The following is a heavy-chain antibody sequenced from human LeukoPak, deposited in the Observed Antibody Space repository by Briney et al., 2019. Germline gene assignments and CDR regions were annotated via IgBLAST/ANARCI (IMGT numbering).Heavy chain of an antibody. D-gene: IGHD3-3*01. V-gene: IGHV4-59*12. CDR2: IYYSGSS. J-gene: IGHJ3*02. Sequence: PSETLSLTCTLSGGSISTYYWRWIRQPPGKGLEWIGYIYYSGSSSYNPSLKSRGTISVDTSKNQFSLKLSSVTAADTAVYYCARGSITVVPAFDIWGQGTMVTVSS. CDR3: ARGSITVVPAFDI. CDR1: GGSISTYY.